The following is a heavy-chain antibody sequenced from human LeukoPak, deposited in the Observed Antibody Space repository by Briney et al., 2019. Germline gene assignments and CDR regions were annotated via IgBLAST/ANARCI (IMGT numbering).Heavy chain of an antibody. D-gene: IGHD6-13*01. CDR1: AGSISNYY. Sequence: SETLSLTCTVSAGSISNYYWSWIRQPPGKGLEWIWYISYSGSTNYNPSLKSRVTIPVDTSKNQSSLKLSSVTAADTAVYYCARRAAAAPDWFDPWRQGTLVTVSS. CDR3: ARRAAAAPDWFDP. CDR2: ISYSGST. J-gene: IGHJ5*02. V-gene: IGHV4-59*08.